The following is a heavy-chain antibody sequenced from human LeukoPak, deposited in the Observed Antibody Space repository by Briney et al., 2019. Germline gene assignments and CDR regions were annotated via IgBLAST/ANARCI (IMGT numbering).Heavy chain of an antibody. V-gene: IGHV3-11*01. D-gene: IGHD4-4*01. CDR1: GFTFSDYY. J-gene: IGHJ4*02. CDR2: ISSSGSTI. Sequence: GGSLRLSCAASGFTFSDYYMSWIRQAPGKGLEWVSYISSSGSTIYYADSVKGRFTISRDNARNSLYLQMNSLRAEDTAVYYCARDLLQYPTTDYWGQGTLVTVSS. CDR3: ARDLLQYPTTDY.